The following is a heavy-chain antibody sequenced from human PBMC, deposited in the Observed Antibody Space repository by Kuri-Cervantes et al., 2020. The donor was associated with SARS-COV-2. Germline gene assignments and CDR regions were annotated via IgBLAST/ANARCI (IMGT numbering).Heavy chain of an antibody. Sequence: GGSLRLSCAASGFTFSSYAMHWVRQAPGKGLEWVAVISYDGSNKYYADSVKGRFTISRDNAKNSLYLQMNSLRAEDTAVYYCARDRRIQLWLYGSWYFDLWGRGTLVTVSS. CDR3: ARDRRIQLWLYGSWYFDL. CDR2: ISYDGSNK. CDR1: GFTFSSYA. V-gene: IGHV3-30-3*01. J-gene: IGHJ2*01. D-gene: IGHD5-18*01.